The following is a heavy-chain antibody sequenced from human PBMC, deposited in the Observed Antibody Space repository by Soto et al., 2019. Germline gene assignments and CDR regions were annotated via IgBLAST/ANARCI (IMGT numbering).Heavy chain of an antibody. Sequence: EVQLVESGGGLVQPGGSLRLSCAASGFTFSSYWMHWVRQAPGKGLVWVSRINSDGSSTSYADSVKGRFTISRDNAKNTLYLQMNSLRAEDTAVYYCAREEGQLVLDDDAFDIWGQGTMVTVSS. D-gene: IGHD6-6*01. CDR3: AREEGQLVLDDDAFDI. J-gene: IGHJ3*02. CDR2: INSDGSST. V-gene: IGHV3-74*01. CDR1: GFTFSSYW.